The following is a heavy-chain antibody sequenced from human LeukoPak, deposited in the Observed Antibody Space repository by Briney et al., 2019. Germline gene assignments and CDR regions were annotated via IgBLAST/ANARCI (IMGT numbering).Heavy chain of an antibody. CDR2: IYSGGST. D-gene: IGHD6-6*01. J-gene: IGHJ6*03. CDR1: GFTVSSNY. Sequence: GGSLRLSCAASGFTVSSNYMSWVRQAPGKGLEWVSVIYSGGSTYYADSVKGRFTISRDNSKNTLYLQMNSLRAEDTAVYYCASPTSIAARPGYYYYMDVWGKGTTVTVSS. V-gene: IGHV3-53*01. CDR3: ASPTSIAARPGYYYYMDV.